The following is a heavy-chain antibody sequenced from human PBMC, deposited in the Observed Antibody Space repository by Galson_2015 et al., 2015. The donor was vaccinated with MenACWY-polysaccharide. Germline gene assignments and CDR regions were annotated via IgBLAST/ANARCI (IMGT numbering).Heavy chain of an antibody. CDR1: GFTFSSYW. V-gene: IGHV3-7*01. CDR2: IKQDGSEK. CDR3: ARDRILLWFGELLQQPSGGEYFHH. D-gene: IGHD3-10*01. Sequence: SLRLSCAASGFTFSSYWMSWVRQAPGKGLEWVANIKQDGSEKYYVDSVKGRFTISRDNAKNSLYLQMNSLRAEDTAVYYCARDRILLWFGELLQQPSGGEYFHHWGQGTMVTVSS. J-gene: IGHJ1*01.